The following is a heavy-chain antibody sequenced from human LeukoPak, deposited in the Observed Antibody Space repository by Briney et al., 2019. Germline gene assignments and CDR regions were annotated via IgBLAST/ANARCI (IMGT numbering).Heavy chain of an antibody. CDR3: ARVRHNPLEYGYYMDV. CDR1: GGSFSGFY. J-gene: IGHJ6*03. D-gene: IGHD3-3*01. Sequence: SETLSLTCAVDGGSFSGFYWTLIRQTPGKGLESSGEINLTSNTNYKPSLTDSAPPLNSRVTISVDPSQTLLSLNLRSVTAADTGVYYCARVRHNPLEYGYYMDVWGKGTTVTVSS. CDR2: INLTSNT. V-gene: IGHV4-34*01.